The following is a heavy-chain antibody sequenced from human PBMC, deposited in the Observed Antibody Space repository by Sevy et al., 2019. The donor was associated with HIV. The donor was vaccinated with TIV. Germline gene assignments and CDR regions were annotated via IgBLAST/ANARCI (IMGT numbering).Heavy chain of an antibody. V-gene: IGHV1-8*01. CDR1: GYTFTNYE. Sequence: ASVKVCCKASGYTFTNYEIDWVRQATGQGLEWMGWMNPSGNSGYAQKFQARVTMTRDTTTNTAYMELSSLRSEDTAVYYCARMRDFSRGYGIDVGGQGTTVTVSS. J-gene: IGHJ6*02. D-gene: IGHD3-3*01. CDR2: MNPSGNS. CDR3: ARMRDFSRGYGIDV.